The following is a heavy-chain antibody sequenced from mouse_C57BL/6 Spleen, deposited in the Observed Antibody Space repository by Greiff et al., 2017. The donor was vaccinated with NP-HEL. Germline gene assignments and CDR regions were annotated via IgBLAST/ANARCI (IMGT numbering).Heavy chain of an antibody. D-gene: IGHD2-3*01. V-gene: IGHV1-52*01. CDR1: GYTFTSYW. CDR3: AIDMVTRYFDY. Sequence: VQLQQPGAELVRPGSSVKLSCKASGYTFTSYWMHWVKQRPIQGLEWIGNIDPSDSETHYNQKFKDKATLTVDKSSSTAYMQLSSLTSEDSAVYYCAIDMVTRYFDYWGQGTTLTVSS. CDR2: IDPSDSET. J-gene: IGHJ2*01.